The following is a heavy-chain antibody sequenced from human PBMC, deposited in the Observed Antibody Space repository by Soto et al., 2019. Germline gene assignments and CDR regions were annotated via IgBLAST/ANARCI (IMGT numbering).Heavy chain of an antibody. Sequence: QAQLVQSGAEVKKPGASVKVSCKASGYTFYSHSISWVRQAPGQGLEWMGRISADNGNTKYAQKFRGRVTMTTDTSTSTVYMELRNLSSDDTAVYYCARSIQQDYYSGMDVWGQGTTVTVSS. CDR2: ISADNGNT. CDR1: GYTFYSHS. J-gene: IGHJ6*02. V-gene: IGHV1-18*01. CDR3: ARSIQQDYYSGMDV. D-gene: IGHD1-1*01.